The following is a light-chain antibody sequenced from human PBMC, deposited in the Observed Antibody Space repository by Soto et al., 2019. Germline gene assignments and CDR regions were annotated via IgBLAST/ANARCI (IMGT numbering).Light chain of an antibody. CDR3: QQYKTDFN. Sequence: DIQMTQSPSTLPASVGDSVTISCRASQSVSRWLAWYQQKPGKAPKLLIYKGSYLESGVPSRFSGSGSVTEFTLTINSLQPDDFATYYCQQYKTDFNFGPGTNV. J-gene: IGKJ3*01. CDR2: KGS. CDR1: QSVSRW. V-gene: IGKV1-5*03.